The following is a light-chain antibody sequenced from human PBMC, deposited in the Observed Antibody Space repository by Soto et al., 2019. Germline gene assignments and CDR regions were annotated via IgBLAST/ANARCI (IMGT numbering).Light chain of an antibody. V-gene: IGKV1-5*03. Sequence: DIQMTQSPSTLSASVGDRVTITFRASQSISSWLAWYQQKPGKAPKLLIYKASSLESGVPSRFSGSGSGTEFTLTISSLQPDDFATYSCQQYNSYLRTFGNWTKVDI. CDR1: QSISSW. J-gene: IGKJ1*01. CDR2: KAS. CDR3: QQYNSYLRT.